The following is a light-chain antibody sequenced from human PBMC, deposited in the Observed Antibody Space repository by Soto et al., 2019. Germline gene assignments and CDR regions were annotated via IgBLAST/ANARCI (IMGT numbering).Light chain of an antibody. Sequence: EIVLTQSPVTLSLSPGDTATLSCTASQSLTSGYLAWYQHKRGQAPRLLIYGTSARTTGVPGRFSASESGTDFTLNINGLEPEDFAVYYCQHYGTTLSLSFGGGTRVEMK. CDR1: QSLTSGY. V-gene: IGKV3-20*01. J-gene: IGKJ4*01. CDR2: GTS. CDR3: QHYGTTLSLS.